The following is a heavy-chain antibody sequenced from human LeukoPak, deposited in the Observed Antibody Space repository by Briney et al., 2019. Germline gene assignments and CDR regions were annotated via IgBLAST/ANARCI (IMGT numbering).Heavy chain of an antibody. Sequence: GGSLRLSCAASGFTFSDYYMSWIRQAPGKGLEWVSYISSSGSTIYYADSVKGRLTISRDNAKNSLYLQMNSLRAEDTAVYYCARDQGDTPWAFDIWGQGTMVTVSS. J-gene: IGHJ3*02. CDR1: GFTFSDYY. V-gene: IGHV3-11*04. CDR3: ARDQGDTPWAFDI. CDR2: ISSSGSTI. D-gene: IGHD2-15*01.